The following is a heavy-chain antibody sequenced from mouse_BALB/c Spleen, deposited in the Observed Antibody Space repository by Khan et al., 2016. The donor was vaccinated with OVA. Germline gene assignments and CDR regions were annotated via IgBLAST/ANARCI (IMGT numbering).Heavy chain of an antibody. Sequence: QVQLQQSGAERAKPGASVKMSCKASGYTFTTYWMHWVKQRPGQGLEWIGYINPTSGYTDYNENFKDRATLSADKSSSTAYMQLSSLTSEDSADCYCTRDRFDYWGQGTTLTVSS. CDR2: INPTSGYT. CDR3: TRDRFDY. J-gene: IGHJ2*01. CDR1: GYTFTTYW. V-gene: IGHV1-7*01.